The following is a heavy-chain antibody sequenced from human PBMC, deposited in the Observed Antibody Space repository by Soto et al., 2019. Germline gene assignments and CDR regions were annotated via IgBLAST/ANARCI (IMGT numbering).Heavy chain of an antibody. Sequence: QVQLVQSGAEVKKPGASVKVSCQASGYTFTSYTLHWVRQAPGQGPEWMGWTNAGNGNKKYSQRFQGRLTITSDRSASTAYMELSSLNFEDTAAYYCARGGGWVGDPSFDSWGQGTLVTVSS. CDR2: TNAGNGNK. D-gene: IGHD3-10*01. CDR1: GYTFTSYT. CDR3: ARGGGWVGDPSFDS. J-gene: IGHJ4*02. V-gene: IGHV1-3*01.